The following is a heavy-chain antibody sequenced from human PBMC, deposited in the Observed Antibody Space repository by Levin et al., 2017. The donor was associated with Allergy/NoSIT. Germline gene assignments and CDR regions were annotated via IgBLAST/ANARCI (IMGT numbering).Heavy chain of an antibody. V-gene: IGHV1-2*02. D-gene: IGHD5-18*01. J-gene: IGHJ4*02. CDR2: INPNSGGT. CDR3: AREVRKKPDTAMVPLGY. CDR1: GYTFTGYY. Sequence: ASVKVSCKASGYTFTGYYMHWVRQAPGQGLEWMGWINPNSGGTNYAQKFQGRVTMTRDTSISTAYMELSRLRSDDTAVYYCAREVRKKPDTAMVPLGYWGQGTLVTVSS.